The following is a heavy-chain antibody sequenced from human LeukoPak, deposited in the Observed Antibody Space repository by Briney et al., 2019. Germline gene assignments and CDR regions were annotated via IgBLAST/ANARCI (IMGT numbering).Heavy chain of an antibody. CDR2: TNTNSGGT. D-gene: IGHD3-22*01. V-gene: IGHV1-2*02. J-gene: IGHJ4*02. Sequence: SVNPSSQPSGYTFIGNYMQWERPPAGQGREWIGWTNTNSGGTNYAQKFQGRVTMTRDTSISTAYMELSRLRSDDTAVYYCARETYYYNSSGYYYGYFDYWGQGTLVTVSS. CDR1: GYTFIGNY. CDR3: ARETYYYNSSGYYYGYFDY.